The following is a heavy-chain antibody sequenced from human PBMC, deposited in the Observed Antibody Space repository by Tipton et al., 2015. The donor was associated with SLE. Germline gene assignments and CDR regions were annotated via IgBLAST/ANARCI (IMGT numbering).Heavy chain of an antibody. J-gene: IGHJ4*02. CDR3: ARIWYDFWSGYYFDY. D-gene: IGHD3-3*01. CDR1: GFTFSSYA. Sequence: SLRLSCSASGFTFSSYAMHWVRQAPGKGLEYVSAISSNGGSTYYADSVKGRFTISRDNSKNTLYLQMNRLRAEDTAVYYCARIWYDFWSGYYFDYWGQGTLVTVSS. V-gene: IGHV3-64*04. CDR2: ISSNGGST.